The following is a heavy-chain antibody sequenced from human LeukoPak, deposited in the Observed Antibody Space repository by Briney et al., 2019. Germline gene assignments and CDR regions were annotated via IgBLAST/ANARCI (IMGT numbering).Heavy chain of an antibody. J-gene: IGHJ6*03. CDR3: ARDRNSYGYYYYYMDV. V-gene: IGHV3-7*01. CDR2: IKQDGSEK. D-gene: IGHD5-18*01. CDR1: GFTFSSYW. Sequence: GGSLRLSCAASGFTFSSYWMNWIRQAPGKGLEWVANIKQDGSEKYYVDSVKGRFTISRDNAKNSLYLQMNSLRAEDTAVYYCARDRNSYGYYYYYMDVWGKGTTVTVSS.